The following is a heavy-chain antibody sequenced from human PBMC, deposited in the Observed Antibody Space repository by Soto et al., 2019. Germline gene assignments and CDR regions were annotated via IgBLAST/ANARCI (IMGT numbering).Heavy chain of an antibody. V-gene: IGHV4-34*01. CDR3: ARDLSPTVVTHGAFDI. CDR2: INHSGST. Sequence: SETLSLTCAVYGGSFSGYYWSWIRQPPGKGLEWIGEINHSGSTNYNPSLKSRVTISVDTSKNQFSLKLSSVTAADTAVYYCARDLSPTVVTHGAFDIWGQGTMVTVSS. J-gene: IGHJ3*02. CDR1: GGSFSGYY. D-gene: IGHD4-17*01.